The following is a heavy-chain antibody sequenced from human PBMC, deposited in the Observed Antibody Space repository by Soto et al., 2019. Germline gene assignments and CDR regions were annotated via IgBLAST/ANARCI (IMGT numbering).Heavy chain of an antibody. CDR3: ARGICSGCSGPIGGMDV. CDR2: ISNAGGNK. CDR1: GFTFISYA. Sequence: PGGSLRLSCTASGFTFISYAMHWVSQAPGKGLEWVAVISNAGGNKYYADSVKGRFTISRDNSKNTLYLQRNRLRAEDTAVYYCARGICSGCSGPIGGMDVWGQGTTVTVSS. V-gene: IGHV3-30-3*01. D-gene: IGHD2-15*01. J-gene: IGHJ6*02.